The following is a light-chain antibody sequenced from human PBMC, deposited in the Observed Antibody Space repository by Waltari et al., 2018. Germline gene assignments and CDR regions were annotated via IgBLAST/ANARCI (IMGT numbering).Light chain of an antibody. J-gene: IGLJ2*01. CDR2: DVT. CDR1: SSDVGTYNF. Sequence: QSALTQPASVSGSPGQSITISCTGTSSDVGTYNFVSWYQQHPSQAPNLILFDVTIRPSWVSERWSGAKSGHTAVLTISGLQDDDATHYYCSSHTSSSTVVFGGGTKLTVL. CDR3: SSHTSSSTVV. V-gene: IGLV2-14*03.